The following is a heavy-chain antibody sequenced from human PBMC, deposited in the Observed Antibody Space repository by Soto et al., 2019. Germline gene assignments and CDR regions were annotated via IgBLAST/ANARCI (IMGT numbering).Heavy chain of an antibody. CDR2: ILVAGSQ. D-gene: IGHD2-8*02. CDR3: AKATATGGGAFEI. V-gene: IGHV3-23*01. J-gene: IGHJ3*02. CDR1: GFICSSYD. Sequence: GGSLRLSCAVSGFICSSYDMSWVRQAPGKGLARVSTILVAGSQHYEDSVQGRFTISRDTSKNTVFLYMNSLTAGDTAVYYCAKATATGGGAFEIYGQGTMVTVSS.